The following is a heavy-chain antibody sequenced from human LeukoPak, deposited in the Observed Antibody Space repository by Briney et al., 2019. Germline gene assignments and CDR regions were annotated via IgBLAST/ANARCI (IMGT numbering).Heavy chain of an antibody. CDR3: ATWITMIVVVTSL. CDR1: GGSISSSNYY. D-gene: IGHD3-22*01. Sequence: PSETRSLTCTVSGGSISSSNYYWGWIRQPPGKGLEWIGSIYYSGSTYYNPSLKSRVTISVDTSKNQFSLKLSSVTAADTVVYYCATWITMIVVVTSLCGQGTLVTVSS. CDR2: IYYSGST. J-gene: IGHJ4*02. V-gene: IGHV4-39*01.